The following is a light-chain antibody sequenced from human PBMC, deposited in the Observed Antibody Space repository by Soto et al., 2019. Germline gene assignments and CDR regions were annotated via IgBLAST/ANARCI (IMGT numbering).Light chain of an antibody. CDR3: VQGTQWPGT. V-gene: IGKV1-17*03. J-gene: IGKJ4*01. Sequence: AIVTSTCRASQGISNYLAWFQQKPGKVPKRLIYAASSLQSGVPSRFSGSGSGTDFTLKISSVEAEDVAVYYCVQGTQWPGTFGGGTKVDIK. CDR2: AAS. CDR1: QGISNY.